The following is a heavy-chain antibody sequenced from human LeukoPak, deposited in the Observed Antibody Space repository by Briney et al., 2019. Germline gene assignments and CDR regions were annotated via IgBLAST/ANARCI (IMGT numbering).Heavy chain of an antibody. Sequence: GGSLRLSCTASGFTFCDYAMSWVRQAPGRGLEWVGFIRSKAYGGTTEYAASVKGRFTISRDDSKSIAYLQMNSLKTEDTAVYYCTRVQGSGSYYNVFFNYYYYGMDVWGQGTTVTVSS. CDR1: GFTFCDYA. D-gene: IGHD3-10*01. CDR2: IRSKAYGGTT. CDR3: TRVQGSGSYYNVFFNYYYYGMDV. J-gene: IGHJ6*02. V-gene: IGHV3-49*04.